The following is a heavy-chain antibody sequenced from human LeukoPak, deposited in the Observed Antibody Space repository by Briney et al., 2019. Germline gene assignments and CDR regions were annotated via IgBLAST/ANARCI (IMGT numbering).Heavy chain of an antibody. V-gene: IGHV3-21*01. D-gene: IGHD3-10*01. J-gene: IGHJ4*02. Sequence: GSLRLSCAASGFTFSSYSMNWVRRAPGKGLEWVSSIISSSSYIYYSDSVKGRFTISRDNAKNSLYLQMNSLRAEDTAVYYCARIPVRGLWFGEFKIDYWGQGTLVTVSS. CDR2: IISSSSYI. CDR1: GFTFSSYS. CDR3: ARIPVRGLWFGEFKIDY.